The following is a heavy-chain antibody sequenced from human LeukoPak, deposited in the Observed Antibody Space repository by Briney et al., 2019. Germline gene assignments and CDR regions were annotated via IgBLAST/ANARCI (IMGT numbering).Heavy chain of an antibody. CDR1: GFTFSSYS. V-gene: IGHV3-21*01. D-gene: IGHD2-2*01. J-gene: IGHJ3*02. CDR3: ARDPTYCSSTSCSAPTAGAFDI. Sequence: GGSLRLSCAASGFTFSSYSMNWVRQAPGKGLEWVSSISSSSSYIYYADSVKGRFTISRDNAKNSLYLQMNSLRAEDTAVYYCARDPTYCSSTSCSAPTAGAFDIWGQGTMVTVSS. CDR2: ISSSSSYI.